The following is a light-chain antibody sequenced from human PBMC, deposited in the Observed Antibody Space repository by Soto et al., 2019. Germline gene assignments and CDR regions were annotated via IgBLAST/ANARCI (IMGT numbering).Light chain of an antibody. CDR1: SSDLATYKY. V-gene: IGLV2-14*01. J-gene: IGLJ3*02. Sequence: QSALTQPASVSGSPGKSITISCTGTSSDLATYKYVSWYQQHPGKAPKLILYEVSSRPSGVSRRFSGSKSGNRASLTISGLQPEDEADYYCSSYSSSGSLGVFGGGTKLTVL. CDR2: EVS. CDR3: SSYSSSGSLGV.